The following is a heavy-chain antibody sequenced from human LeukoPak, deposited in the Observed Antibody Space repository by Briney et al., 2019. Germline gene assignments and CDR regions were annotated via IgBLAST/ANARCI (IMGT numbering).Heavy chain of an antibody. CDR2: IRYDGSNK. CDR3: ARDNGARSYYYGMDV. CDR1: GFTFSSYG. D-gene: IGHD1-26*01. V-gene: IGHV3-30*02. J-gene: IGHJ6*02. Sequence: GGSLRLSCAASGFTFSSYGMHWVRQAPGKGLEWVAFIRYDGSNKYYVDSVKGRFTISRDNAKNSLYLQMNSLRAEDTAVYYCARDNGARSYYYGMDVWGQGTTVTVSS.